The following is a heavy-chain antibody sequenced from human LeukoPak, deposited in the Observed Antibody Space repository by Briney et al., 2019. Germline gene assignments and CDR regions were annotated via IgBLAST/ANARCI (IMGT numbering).Heavy chain of an antibody. CDR1: GGSISSSSYY. CDR3: AIGAASSGWHKFDY. V-gene: IGHV4-39*07. D-gene: IGHD6-19*01. Sequence: SETLSLTCTVSGGSISSSSYYWGWIRQPPGKGLEWIGSIYYSGSTYYNPSLKSRVTISVDTSKNQFSLKLSSVTAADTAVYYCAIGAASSGWHKFDYWGQGTLVTVSS. CDR2: IYYSGST. J-gene: IGHJ4*02.